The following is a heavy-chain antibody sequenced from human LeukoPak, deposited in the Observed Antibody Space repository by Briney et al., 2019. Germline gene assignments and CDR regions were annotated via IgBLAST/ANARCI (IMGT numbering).Heavy chain of an antibody. Sequence: ASVKVSCKASGGTFSTYAISWVRQAPGQGLEWMGWIKGDGYNPHYTQKLQGRVTVTTDTSTSTAYMELRSLTSDDTAMYYCARDSNYTPDYWGQGTLVAVSS. V-gene: IGHV1-18*01. J-gene: IGHJ4*02. CDR1: GGTFSTYA. CDR3: ARDSNYTPDY. D-gene: IGHD4/OR15-4a*01. CDR2: IKGDGYNP.